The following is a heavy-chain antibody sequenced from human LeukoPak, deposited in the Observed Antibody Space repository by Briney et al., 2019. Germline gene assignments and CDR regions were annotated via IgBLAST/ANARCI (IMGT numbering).Heavy chain of an antibody. Sequence: GGSLRLSCAASGFTFSSYEMNWVRQAPGKGLEWISCISTTGDRIQYADSVKGRFTISTDNAKNSLYLQMNSLRAEDTAVYYCARDTKDYWGQGTLVTVSS. CDR1: GFTFSSYE. J-gene: IGHJ4*02. D-gene: IGHD2-8*01. CDR2: ISTTGDRI. CDR3: ARDTKDY. V-gene: IGHV3-48*03.